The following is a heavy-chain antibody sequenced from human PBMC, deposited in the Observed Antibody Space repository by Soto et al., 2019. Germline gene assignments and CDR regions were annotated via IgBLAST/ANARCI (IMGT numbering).Heavy chain of an antibody. CDR1: GGSIRSGSHY. D-gene: IGHD3-16*01. CDR3: AREGGDGIDY. Sequence: SDTLSLTCTVSGGSIRSGSHYWSWICQHPGKGLEWIGYIYYSGSTYYNPSLKSRITISISTSKNQFSLKLTSVTAADTAVYYCAREGGDGIDYWGQGTLVTVSS. V-gene: IGHV4-31*03. J-gene: IGHJ4*02. CDR2: IYYSGST.